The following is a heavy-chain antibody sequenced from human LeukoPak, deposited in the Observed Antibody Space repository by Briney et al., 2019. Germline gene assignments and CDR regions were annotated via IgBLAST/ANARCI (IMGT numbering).Heavy chain of an antibody. CDR3: AREGRSGYDLTGYYGMDF. J-gene: IGHJ6*04. V-gene: IGHV3-48*03. D-gene: IGHD5-12*01. Sequence: GGSLRLSCAASGFTFSSYEMNWVRQAPGKGLEWVSYISSSGSTIYYADSVKGRFTISRDNAKNSLYVQMNSLRAEDTAVYYCAREGRSGYDLTGYYGMDFWGKGTTVTVSS. CDR2: ISSSGSTI. CDR1: GFTFSSYE.